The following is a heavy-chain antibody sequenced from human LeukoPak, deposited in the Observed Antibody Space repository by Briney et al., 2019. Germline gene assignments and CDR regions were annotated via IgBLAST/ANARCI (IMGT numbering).Heavy chain of an antibody. CDR3: ARPIGPSRRGRKYYYDSSGYPIAFDY. J-gene: IGHJ4*02. D-gene: IGHD3-22*01. CDR2: MNPNSGNT. Sequence: ASVKVSCKASGYTFTSYDINWVRQATGQGLEWMGWMNPNSGNTGYAQKFQGRVTMTRNTSISTAYMELSSLRSEDTAVYYCARPIGPSRRGRKYYYDSSGYPIAFDYWGQGTLVTVSS. V-gene: IGHV1-8*01. CDR1: GYTFTSYD.